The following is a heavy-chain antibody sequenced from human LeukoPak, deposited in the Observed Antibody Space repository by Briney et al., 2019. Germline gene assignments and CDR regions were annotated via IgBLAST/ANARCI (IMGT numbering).Heavy chain of an antibody. CDR1: GFTVSSNY. CDR3: ARATMGYFDY. J-gene: IGHJ4*02. D-gene: IGHD3-3*01. V-gene: IGHV3-53*01. CDR2: IYSGENT. Sequence: GGSLRISCAASGFTVSSNYMSWVRQAPGKGLEWVSVIYSGENTYYADSVKGRFTISRDNSKNTLYLQMNSLRAEDTAVYYCARATMGYFDYWGQGTLVTVSS.